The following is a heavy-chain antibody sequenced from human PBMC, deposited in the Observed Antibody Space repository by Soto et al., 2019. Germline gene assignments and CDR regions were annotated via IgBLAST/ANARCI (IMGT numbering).Heavy chain of an antibody. CDR3: AHTYYYDSSGYNWFDP. V-gene: IGHV2-5*02. J-gene: IGHJ5*02. CDR1: GFSLSTSGVG. CDR2: IYWDDDK. Sequence: QITLKESGPTLVKPTQTLTLTCTFSGFSLSTSGVGVGWIRQPPGKALEWLALIYWDDDKRYSPSLKSRLTITTDTSKNQVVLTMTNMDPVDTATYYCAHTYYYDSSGYNWFDPWGQGTLVTVSS. D-gene: IGHD3-22*01.